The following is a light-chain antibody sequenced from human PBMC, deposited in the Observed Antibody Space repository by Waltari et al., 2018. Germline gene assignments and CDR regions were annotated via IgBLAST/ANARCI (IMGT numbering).Light chain of an antibody. Sequence: QSVLTHPPPASGAPGLIVPIPSPACRSNSAFHPVNWYQKLPGTAPNLLIYSTNQRPSGVTDRFSGSKSGTSASLAISGRQSEDEADYYCATWDDSLNAAVFGGGTQLSVL. CDR3: ATWDDSLNAAV. V-gene: IGLV1-44*01. J-gene: IGLJ7*01. CDR2: STN. CDR1: RSNSAFHP.